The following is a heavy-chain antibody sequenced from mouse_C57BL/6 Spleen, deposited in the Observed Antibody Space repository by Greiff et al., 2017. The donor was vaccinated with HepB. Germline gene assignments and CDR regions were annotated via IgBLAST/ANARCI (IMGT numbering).Heavy chain of an antibody. Sequence: DVKLQESGPGLVKPSQSLSLTCSVTGYSITSGYYWNWIRQFPGNKLEWMGYISYDGSNNYNPSLKNRISITRDTSKNQFFLKLNSVTTEDTATYYCARVDSYVGYFDYWGQGTTLTVSS. CDR3: ARVDSYVGYFDY. CDR1: GYSITSGYY. CDR2: ISYDGSN. D-gene: IGHD1-1*01. J-gene: IGHJ2*01. V-gene: IGHV3-6*01.